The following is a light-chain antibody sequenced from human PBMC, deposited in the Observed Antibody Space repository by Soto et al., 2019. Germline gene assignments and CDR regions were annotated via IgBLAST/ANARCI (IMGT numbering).Light chain of an antibody. CDR2: EGS. CDR1: SSDVGDYNY. V-gene: IGLV2-23*03. Sequence: QSALTQPASVSGSPGQSITISCTGTSSDVGDYNYVSWYQHHPGKAPKLVIYEGSKRPSGVSNRFSGSKSGNTASLTISGLQAEDEADYYCCSYAGSSTFDVVFGGGTKLTVL. CDR3: CSYAGSSTFDVV. J-gene: IGLJ2*01.